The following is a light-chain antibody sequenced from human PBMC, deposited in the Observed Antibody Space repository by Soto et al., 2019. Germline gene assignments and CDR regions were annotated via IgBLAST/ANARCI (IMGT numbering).Light chain of an antibody. V-gene: IGKV4-1*01. J-gene: IGKJ1*01. CDR3: QQYHSTPKT. CDR1: QSVLYSSNNKNY. Sequence: DIVMTQSPDSLAVSLGERATINCKSSQSVLYSSNNKNYLALYQQKPGQPPKLLIYWASTREFGVPDRFSGSGSGTDFTLTISSLQAEDVAVYYCQQYHSTPKTFGQGTKVEIK. CDR2: WAS.